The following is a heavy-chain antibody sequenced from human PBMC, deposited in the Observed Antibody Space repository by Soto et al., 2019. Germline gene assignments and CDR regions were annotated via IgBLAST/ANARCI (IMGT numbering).Heavy chain of an antibody. CDR2: LQTDGSHP. V-gene: IGHV3-74*01. D-gene: IGHD2-21*02. J-gene: IGHJ4*02. Sequence: EVQLVESGGGLVQPGGSLRLSCVASGFKFDYYWMHWVRQAPGGGLMWISRLQTDGSHPAYADSVKGRFTISRDNAKNTLSLQMNHLRVEDTAVYYCAIGGDPDYWGQGTLVTVSS. CDR3: AIGGDPDY. CDR1: GFKFDYYW.